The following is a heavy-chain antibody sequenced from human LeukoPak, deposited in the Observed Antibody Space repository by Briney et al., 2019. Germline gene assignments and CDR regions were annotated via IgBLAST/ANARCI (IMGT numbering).Heavy chain of an antibody. CDR1: GFTFSSYA. D-gene: IGHD6-13*01. CDR2: ISGSGGST. CDR3: ARRYSSSWFQANYFDY. Sequence: GSLRLSCAASGFTFSSYAMNWVRQAPGKGLEWVSAISGSGGSTYYADSVKGRFTISRDNSKNTLYLQMNSLRAEDTAVYYCARRYSSSWFQANYFDYWGQGTLVTVSS. J-gene: IGHJ4*02. V-gene: IGHV3-23*01.